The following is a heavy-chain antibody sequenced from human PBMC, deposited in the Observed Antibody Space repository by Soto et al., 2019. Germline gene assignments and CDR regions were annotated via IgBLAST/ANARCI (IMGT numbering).Heavy chain of an antibody. Sequence: SQTLSVTGAISGASVSSNIAAWDWIRQSPSRGLQRLGRTSYRSKWYNDYAVSVKSRISINPDTSKNQFSLQLNSVTPEDTAVYYCARSYSYDSSGYYLVRINPTTIFDYWGQGTMFTGSS. CDR3: ARSYSYDSSGYYLVRINPTTIFDY. J-gene: IGHJ4*02. D-gene: IGHD3-22*01. V-gene: IGHV6-1*01. CDR2: TSYRSKWYN. CDR1: GASVSSNIAA.